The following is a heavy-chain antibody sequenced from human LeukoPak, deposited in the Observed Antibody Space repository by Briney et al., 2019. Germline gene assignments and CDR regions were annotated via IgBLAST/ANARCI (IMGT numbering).Heavy chain of an antibody. Sequence: NPGGSLRLSCAASGFTFSNAWMSWVRQAPGKGLEWVGRIKSKTDGGTTDYAAPVKGRFTISRDDSKNTLYLQMNSLRVEDTAVYYCAREYDLVTGLDYWGQGTLVTVSS. CDR2: IKSKTDGGTT. CDR1: GFTFSNAW. D-gene: IGHD3-9*01. J-gene: IGHJ4*02. CDR3: AREYDLVTGLDY. V-gene: IGHV3-15*01.